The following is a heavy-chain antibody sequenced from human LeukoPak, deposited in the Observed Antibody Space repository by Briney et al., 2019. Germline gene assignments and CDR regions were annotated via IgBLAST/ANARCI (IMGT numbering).Heavy chain of an antibody. CDR3: AAYRVRGAPWDS. CDR2: ISGSGGST. V-gene: IGHV3-23*01. J-gene: IGHJ4*02. D-gene: IGHD3-10*01. Sequence: HPGRSLRLSCAASGFTFSTYAMSWVRQRWVHQAPGKGLEWVSTISGSGGSTYYADSVKGRFTISRDNSKNTLFLQMNSLRVEDTAVYYCAAYRVRGAPWDSWGQGTLVTVSS. CDR1: GFTFSTYA.